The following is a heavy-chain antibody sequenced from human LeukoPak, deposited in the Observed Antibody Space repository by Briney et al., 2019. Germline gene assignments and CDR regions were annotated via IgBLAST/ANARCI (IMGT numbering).Heavy chain of an antibody. V-gene: IGHV1-8*01. D-gene: IGHD1-26*01. CDR3: AREGNRSSDSSASYPLDY. Sequence: GASVKVSCKASGYTFSSNDINWVRQATGQGLEWMGWMNPLSGNTGYAQKFQGRVTITRNSSISTAYMELSGLRSEDTAVYYCAREGNRSSDSSASYPLDYWGQGTLVTVSS. CDR2: MNPLSGNT. J-gene: IGHJ4*02. CDR1: GYTFSSND.